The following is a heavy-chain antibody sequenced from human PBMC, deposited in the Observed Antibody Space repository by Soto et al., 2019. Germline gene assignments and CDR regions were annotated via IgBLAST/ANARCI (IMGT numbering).Heavy chain of an antibody. CDR2: IIPIFGTA. V-gene: IGHV1-69*13. J-gene: IGHJ6*02. CDR3: ARDRAAAGPYYYYYGMDV. D-gene: IGHD6-13*01. CDR1: GGTFSSYA. Sequence: GASVKVSCKASGGTFSSYAISWVRQAPGQGLEWMGGIIPIFGTANYAQKFQGRVTITADESTSTAYMELSSLRSEDTAVYYCARDRAAAGPYYYYYGMDVWGQGTTVTVSS.